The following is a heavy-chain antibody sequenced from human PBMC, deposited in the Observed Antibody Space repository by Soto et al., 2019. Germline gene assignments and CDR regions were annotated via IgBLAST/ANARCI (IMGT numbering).Heavy chain of an antibody. J-gene: IGHJ4*02. D-gene: IGHD3-22*01. CDR3: ATTPTYYDSSGYYYALGYFDY. CDR2: IYYSGST. Sequence: PSETLSLTCTVSGGSISSSSYYWGWIRQPPGKGLEWIGSIYYSGSTYYNPSLKSRVTISVDTSKNQFSLELSSVTAADTAVYYCATTPTYYDSSGYYYALGYFDYWCQQTLVTVSS. V-gene: IGHV4-39*01. CDR1: GGSISSSSYY.